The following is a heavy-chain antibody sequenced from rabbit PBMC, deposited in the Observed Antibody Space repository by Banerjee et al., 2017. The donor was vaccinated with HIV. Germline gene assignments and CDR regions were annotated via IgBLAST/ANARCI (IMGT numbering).Heavy chain of an antibody. D-gene: IGHD4-1*01. V-gene: IGHV1S45*01. CDR1: GIDFSSDYY. J-gene: IGHJ4*01. CDR2: IYTSSGST. Sequence: QLQLEESGGGLVKPGGTLTLTCKASGIDFSSDYYMCWVRQAPGKGLEWIASIYTSSGSTYYASWAKGRFTISKTSSTTVTLQMTSLTAADTATYFCAGDPWSGWNLWGPGTLVTVS. CDR3: AGDPWSGWNL.